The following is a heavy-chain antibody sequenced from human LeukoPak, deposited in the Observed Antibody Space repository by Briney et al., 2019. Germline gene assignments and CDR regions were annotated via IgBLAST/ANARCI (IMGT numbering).Heavy chain of an antibody. CDR3: ARNDYGATYFDY. CDR2: IYYSGST. Sequence: SETLSLTCTVSGGSISSYYWSWIRQPPGKGLEWIGYIYYSGSTNYNPSLKSRVTISVDTSKNQSSLKLSSVTAADTAVYYCARNDYGATYFDYWGQGTLVTVSS. J-gene: IGHJ4*02. V-gene: IGHV4-59*01. D-gene: IGHD4/OR15-4a*01. CDR1: GGSISSYY.